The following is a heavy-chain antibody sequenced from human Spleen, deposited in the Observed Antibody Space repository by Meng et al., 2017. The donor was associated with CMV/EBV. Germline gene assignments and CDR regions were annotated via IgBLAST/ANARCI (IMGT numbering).Heavy chain of an antibody. CDR1: GGSFSCYY. CDR2: INHSGST. CDR3: ARADFQH. Sequence: SENLSLTCAGYGGSFSCYYWSWIRQPPGKGLEWIGEINHSGSTNYNPSLKSRVTISVDTSKNQFSLKLSSVTAADTAVYYCARADFQHWGQGTLVTVSS. J-gene: IGHJ1*01. V-gene: IGHV4-34*01.